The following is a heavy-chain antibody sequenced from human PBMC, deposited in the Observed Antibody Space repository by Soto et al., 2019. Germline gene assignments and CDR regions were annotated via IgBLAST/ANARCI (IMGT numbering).Heavy chain of an antibody. J-gene: IGHJ1*01. V-gene: IGHV1-69*02. CDR3: GSSSGYYSAEYFQH. CDR1: GGTFSSYT. D-gene: IGHD3-22*01. CDR2: IIPILGIA. Sequence: QVQLVQSGAEVKKPGSSVKVSCKASGGTFSSYTVSWVRQAPGQGLEWMGRIIPILGIANYAQKFQGRVTITADKSTSTAYMELSSLRSEDTAVYYCGSSSGYYSAEYFQHWGQGTLVTVSS.